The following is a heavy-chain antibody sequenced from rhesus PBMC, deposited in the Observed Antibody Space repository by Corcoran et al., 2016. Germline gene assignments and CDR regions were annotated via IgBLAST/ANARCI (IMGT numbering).Heavy chain of an antibody. CDR2: IYSSSGNT. CDR1: GGSISGNYG. D-gene: IGHD3-3*01. J-gene: IGHJ4*01. V-gene: IGHV4S7*01. CDR3: ARVYYNIWTGRYYFDY. Sequence: QVQLQESGPGLLKPSETLSLTCAVSGGSISGNYGWGWFSQPPGKGLEWIGSIYSSSGNTYYNPSLKSRVTISTDTSKIQFSLKLSSVTAADTAVYYCARVYYNIWTGRYYFDYWGQGVLVTVSS.